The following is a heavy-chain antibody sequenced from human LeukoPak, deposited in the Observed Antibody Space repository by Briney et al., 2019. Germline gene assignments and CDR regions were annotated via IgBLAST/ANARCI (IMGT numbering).Heavy chain of an antibody. Sequence: ASVKVSCKASGYTFTVNGISWVRQAPGRGLEWMGWISANNGNTNYAQKFQGRVTMTTDTSTTTAYMELRSLRSDDTAVYYCARGVGGSYCGWFDPWGQGTLVTVSS. CDR1: GYTFTVNG. CDR2: ISANNGNT. CDR3: ARGVGGSYCGWFDP. D-gene: IGHD1-26*01. J-gene: IGHJ5*02. V-gene: IGHV1-18*01.